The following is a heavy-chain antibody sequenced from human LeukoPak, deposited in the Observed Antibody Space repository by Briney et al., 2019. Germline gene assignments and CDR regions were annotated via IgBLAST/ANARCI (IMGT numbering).Heavy chain of an antibody. CDR3: ATRWSGYSSFDY. Sequence: GESLKISCKASGYSFTTYWVAWVRQMPGKGLEWMGVIYPGDSDTRYSPSFQGQVTISADKSISTAYLQWSSLKASDTAMYYCATRWSGYSSFDYWGQGTLVTVSS. CDR2: IYPGDSDT. D-gene: IGHD3-3*01. J-gene: IGHJ4*02. CDR1: GYSFTTYW. V-gene: IGHV5-51*01.